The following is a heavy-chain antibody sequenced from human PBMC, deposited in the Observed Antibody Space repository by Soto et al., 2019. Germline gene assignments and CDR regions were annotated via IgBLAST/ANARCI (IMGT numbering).Heavy chain of an antibody. V-gene: IGHV3-30-3*01. Sequence: QEQLVESGGGVVQPGRSLRLSCAASGFTFSTYAMYWVRQAPGKGLEWVAVISYDGNNKHYTDSLKGRFTISRDNSKNTLYLQMNSLRDEDTAVYYCAREVNWGKAVDIWGQGTMVTVSS. CDR2: ISYDGNNK. J-gene: IGHJ3*02. CDR1: GFTFSTYA. CDR3: AREVNWGKAVDI. D-gene: IGHD7-27*01.